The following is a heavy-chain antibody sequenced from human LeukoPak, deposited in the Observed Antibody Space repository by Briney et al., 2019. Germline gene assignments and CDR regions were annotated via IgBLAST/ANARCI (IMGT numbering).Heavy chain of an antibody. CDR2: VHHSGST. CDR1: GYSISSGYW. V-gene: IGHV4-38-2*02. D-gene: IGHD6-13*01. J-gene: IGHJ4*02. CDR3: ARVRPGIAATGTWAAPV. Sequence: SETLSLTCTVSGYSISSGYWWGWIRQPPGMGLEWIGSVHHSGSTYYNPSFKSRVTISVDTSKNQFSLKLSSVTAADTAVYYCARVRPGIAATGTWAAPVWGQGTLVTVSS.